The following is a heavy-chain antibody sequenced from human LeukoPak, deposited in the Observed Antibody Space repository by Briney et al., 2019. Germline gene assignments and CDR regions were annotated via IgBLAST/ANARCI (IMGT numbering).Heavy chain of an antibody. CDR1: GGSISSYY. CDR2: IYYSGST. D-gene: IGHD3-22*01. Sequence: PSETLSLTCTVSGGSISSYYWSWIRQPPGKGLEWIGYIYYSGSTNYNPSLKSRVTISVDTSTNQFSLKLSSVTAADTAVYYCARLKIYDSSGYAFDIWGQGTMVTVSS. CDR3: ARLKIYDSSGYAFDI. J-gene: IGHJ3*02. V-gene: IGHV4-59*01.